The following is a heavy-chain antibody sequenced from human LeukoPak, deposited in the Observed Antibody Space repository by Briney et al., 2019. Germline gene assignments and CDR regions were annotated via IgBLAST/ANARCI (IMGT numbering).Heavy chain of an antibody. CDR1: GFTVSSNY. CDR2: IYSGGST. D-gene: IGHD3-10*01. CDR3: ARGPGSGTGGMDV. J-gene: IGHJ6*02. Sequence: PGGSLRLSCAASGFTVSSNYMSWVRPAPGKGLEWVSVIYSGGSTYYADSVKGRFSISRDNSKNTLFLQMDSLRAEVTAVYYCARGPGSGTGGMDVWGQGTTVTVPS. V-gene: IGHV3-66*01.